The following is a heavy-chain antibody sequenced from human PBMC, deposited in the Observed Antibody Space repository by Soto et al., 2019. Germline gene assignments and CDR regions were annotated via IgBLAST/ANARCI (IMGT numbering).Heavy chain of an antibody. CDR3: AKDQYRGSGSYGDYYYGMDV. Sequence: GGSLRLSCAASGFTFSSYAMSWVRQAPGKGLEWVSAISGSGGSTYYADSVKGRFTISRDNSKNTLYLQMNSLRAEDTAVYYCAKDQYRGSGSYGDYYYGMDVWGQGTTVTVSS. J-gene: IGHJ6*02. V-gene: IGHV3-23*01. D-gene: IGHD1-26*01. CDR2: ISGSGGST. CDR1: GFTFSSYA.